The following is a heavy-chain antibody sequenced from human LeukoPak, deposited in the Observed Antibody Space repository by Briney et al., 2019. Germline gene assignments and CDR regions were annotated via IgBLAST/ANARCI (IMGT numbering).Heavy chain of an antibody. V-gene: IGHV3-30-3*01. D-gene: IGHD4-17*01. CDR2: ISYDGSNK. J-gene: IGHJ4*02. CDR3: ARVSRGTVASDDY. CDR1: GFTFSSYA. Sequence: PGGSLRLSCAASGFTFSSYAMHWVRQAPGKGLEWVAVISYDGSNKYYADSVKGRFTISRDNSKNTLYLQMNSLRAEDTAVYYCARVSRGTVASDDYWGQGTLVTVSS.